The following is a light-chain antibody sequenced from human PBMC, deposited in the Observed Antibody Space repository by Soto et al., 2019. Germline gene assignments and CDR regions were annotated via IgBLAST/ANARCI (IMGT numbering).Light chain of an antibody. CDR3: AAWDDSLNGRV. J-gene: IGLJ3*02. CDR2: SNN. CDR1: SSNIESNT. V-gene: IGLV1-44*01. Sequence: QSVLTQPPSASGTPGQRVTISCSGSSSNIESNTVNWYQQLPETAPELLIYSNNERPSGVPDRFSGSKSGTSASLVISGLQSEDEADYYCAAWDDSLNGRVFGGGTKLTVL.